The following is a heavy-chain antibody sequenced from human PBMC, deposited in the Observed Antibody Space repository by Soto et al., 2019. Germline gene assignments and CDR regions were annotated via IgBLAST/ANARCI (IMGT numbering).Heavy chain of an antibody. CDR3: ATGRVYFGSEY. V-gene: IGHV4-59*11. J-gene: IGHJ4*02. CDR1: CGSITGHY. Sequence: SXTLSLTCTVPCGSITGHYWSWIRQPPGKGLEWIGYIYYNGNINYNPSLKSRLTISLDTSKNQFSLRLSSVTAADTAVYYCATGRVYFGSEYWGQGTLVTVSS. CDR2: IYYNGNI. D-gene: IGHD3-10*01.